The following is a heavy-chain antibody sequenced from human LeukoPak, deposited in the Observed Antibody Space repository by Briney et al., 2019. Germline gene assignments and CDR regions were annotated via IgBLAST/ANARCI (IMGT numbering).Heavy chain of an antibody. CDR2: IIPIFGTA. CDR1: GGTFSSYA. V-gene: IGHV1-69*13. CDR3: ARDVGGVSSGYSYGLDY. D-gene: IGHD5-18*01. Sequence: ASVKVSCKASGGTFSSYAISWVRQAPGQGLEWMGGIIPIFGTANYAQKFQGRVTITADESTSTAYMELSSLRSEDTAVYYCARDVGGVSSGYSYGLDYWGQGTLVTVSS. J-gene: IGHJ4*02.